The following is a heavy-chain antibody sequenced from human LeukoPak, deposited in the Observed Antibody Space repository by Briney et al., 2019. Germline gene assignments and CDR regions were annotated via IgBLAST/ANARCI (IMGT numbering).Heavy chain of an antibody. CDR1: GGSISSYY. J-gene: IGHJ6*03. Sequence: SETLSLTCTASGGSISSYYWSWIRQPPGKGLEWIGYIYYSGSTNYNPSLKSRVTISVDTSKNQFSLKLSSVTAADTAVYYCARGDMRGGRAYYYYYYMDVWGKGTTVTVSS. CDR3: ARGDMRGGRAYYYYYYMDV. D-gene: IGHD3-10*01. V-gene: IGHV4-59*01. CDR2: IYYSGST.